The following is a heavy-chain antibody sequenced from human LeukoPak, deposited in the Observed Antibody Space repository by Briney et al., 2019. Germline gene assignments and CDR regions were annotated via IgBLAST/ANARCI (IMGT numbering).Heavy chain of an antibody. Sequence: GSVKVSCKASGYTFTGHYMHWVRQAPGQGLELMGRIHPNSGDTIYAQIFQGRVTMTRDTSVSTAYMELSSLTSGDTAVYYCAKNLASWGQGTLVTVSS. CDR2: IHPNSGDT. CDR3: AKNLAS. D-gene: IGHD3-3*02. V-gene: IGHV1-2*06. CDR1: GYTFTGHY. J-gene: IGHJ5*02.